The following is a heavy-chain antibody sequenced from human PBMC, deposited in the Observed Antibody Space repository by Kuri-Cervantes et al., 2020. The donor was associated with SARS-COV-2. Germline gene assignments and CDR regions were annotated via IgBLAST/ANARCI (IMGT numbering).Heavy chain of an antibody. CDR2: ISGSAGGT. Sequence: ETLSLTCAASGFTLSNYAMSWVRQAPGKGLEWVSGISGSAGGTFYADSVKGRFTMSRDNSKNTLYLQMNSLRAEDTAVYYCAKSPRVAGTTDWHFDLWGRGTLVTVSS. CDR1: GFTLSNYA. J-gene: IGHJ2*01. V-gene: IGHV3-23*01. CDR3: AKSPRVAGTTDWHFDL. D-gene: IGHD6-19*01.